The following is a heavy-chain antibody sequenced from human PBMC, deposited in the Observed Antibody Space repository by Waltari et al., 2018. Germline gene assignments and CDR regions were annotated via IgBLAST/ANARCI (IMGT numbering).Heavy chain of an antibody. CDR3: ARAQERRDALDF. D-gene: IGHD1-1*01. J-gene: IGHJ3*01. Sequence: QVQLQESGPGLVKPSETLTLTCTVSGGSMSDNYWNWIRQPAGKGLEWIGRVFTSGRTHYNPSLQGRVTMSADTSKNQFSLRLTSVTAADTAVYFCARAQERRDALDFWSQGTLVTVSS. CDR2: VFTSGRT. CDR1: GGSMSDNY. V-gene: IGHV4-4*07.